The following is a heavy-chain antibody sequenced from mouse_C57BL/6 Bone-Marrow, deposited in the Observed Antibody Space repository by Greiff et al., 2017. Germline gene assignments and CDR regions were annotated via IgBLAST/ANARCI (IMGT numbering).Heavy chain of an antibody. V-gene: IGHV5-9*01. CDR1: GFTFSSYT. J-gene: IGHJ1*03. D-gene: IGHD1-1*01. CDR2: ISGGGGNT. Sequence: EVKLVESGGGLVKPGGSLKLSCAASGFTFSSYTMSWVRQTPEKRLQWVAAISGGGGNTYYPDSVKGRFTISRENDKNILDLQMSSLRSEDTAWYYCTRQVTTVLATKYFDVWGTGTTVTVSS. CDR3: TRQVTTVLATKYFDV.